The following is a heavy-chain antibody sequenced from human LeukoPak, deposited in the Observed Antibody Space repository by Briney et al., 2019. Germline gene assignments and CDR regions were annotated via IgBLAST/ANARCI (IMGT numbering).Heavy chain of an antibody. CDR3: ARAENWNDLGIFDY. J-gene: IGHJ4*02. Sequence: GGSLRLSCAASGFTFSDYYMSWIRQAPGKGLEWVSYISSSGSTIYYADSVKGRFTISRDNAKNSLYLQMNSLRAEDTAVYHCARAENWNDLGIFDYWGQGTLVTVSS. D-gene: IGHD1-1*01. CDR2: ISSSGSTI. V-gene: IGHV3-11*01. CDR1: GFTFSDYY.